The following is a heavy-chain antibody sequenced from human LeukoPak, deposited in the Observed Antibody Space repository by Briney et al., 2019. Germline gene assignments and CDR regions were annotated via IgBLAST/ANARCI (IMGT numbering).Heavy chain of an antibody. CDR2: IYPGDSDT. J-gene: IGHJ4*02. CDR1: GYSFTSYW. Sequence: GEPLKISCMGSGYSFTSYWIGWVRQMPGKGLEWMGIIYPGDSDTRYGPSFQGQVTISADKSISTAYLQWSSLKASDTAMYYCASMSYSSSSPFDYWGQGTLVTVSS. CDR3: ASMSYSSSSPFDY. V-gene: IGHV5-51*01. D-gene: IGHD6-6*01.